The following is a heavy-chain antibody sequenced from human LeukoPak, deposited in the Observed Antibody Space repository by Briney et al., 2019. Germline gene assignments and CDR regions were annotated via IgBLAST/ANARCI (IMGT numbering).Heavy chain of an antibody. D-gene: IGHD2-2*01. CDR2: IYYSGST. Sequence: PSETLSLTCTVSGGSISSYYWSWIRQPPGKGLEWIGYIYYSGSTNYNPSLKSRVTISVDTSKNQLSLKLSSVTAADTAVYYCAGGGRYCSSTSCYAVRSYNWFDPWGQGTLVTVSS. CDR3: AGGGRYCSSTSCYAVRSYNWFDP. V-gene: IGHV4-59*01. J-gene: IGHJ5*02. CDR1: GGSISSYY.